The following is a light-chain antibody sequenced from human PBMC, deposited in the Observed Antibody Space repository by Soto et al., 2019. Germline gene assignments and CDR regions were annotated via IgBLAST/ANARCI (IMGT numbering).Light chain of an antibody. J-gene: IGLJ2*01. Sequence: QSALTQPASVSGSPGQSITISCTGASSDVGGYDYVSWYQQHPGKAPKLMIYDVSSRPSGVSNRFSGSKSGNTASLTISGLQAEDEADYYCSSYRGSSTPSVVFGGGTKVTVL. CDR1: SSDVGGYDY. CDR3: SSYRGSSTPSVV. V-gene: IGLV2-14*03. CDR2: DVS.